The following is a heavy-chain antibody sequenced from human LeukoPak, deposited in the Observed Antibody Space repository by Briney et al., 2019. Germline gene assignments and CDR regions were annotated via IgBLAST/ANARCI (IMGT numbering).Heavy chain of an antibody. D-gene: IGHD4-17*01. CDR3: ARGPLPYGDFDY. J-gene: IGHJ4*02. CDR1: GGSFSGYY. CDR2: INHSGST. V-gene: IGHV4-34*01. Sequence: SETLSLTCAVYGGSFSGYYWSWIRQPPGKGLEWIGGINHSGSTNYNPSLKSRVTISVDTSKNQFSLKLSSVTAADTAVYYCARGPLPYGDFDYWGQGTLVTVSS.